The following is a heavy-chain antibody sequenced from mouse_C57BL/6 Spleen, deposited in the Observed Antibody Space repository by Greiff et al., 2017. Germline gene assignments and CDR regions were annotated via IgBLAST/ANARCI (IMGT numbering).Heavy chain of an antibody. J-gene: IGHJ4*01. D-gene: IGHD3-2*02. Sequence: QVQLQQPGAELVMPGASVKLSCKASGYTFTSYWMHWVKQRPGQGLEWIGEIDPSDSYTNYNQKFKGKSTLTVDKSSSTAYMQLSSLTSEDSAVYYCASYSSGYVGYAMDYWGQGTSVTVSS. CDR1: GYTFTSYW. V-gene: IGHV1-69*01. CDR2: IDPSDSYT. CDR3: ASYSSGYVGYAMDY.